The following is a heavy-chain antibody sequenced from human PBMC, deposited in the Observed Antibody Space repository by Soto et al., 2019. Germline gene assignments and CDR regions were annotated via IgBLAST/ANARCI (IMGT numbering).Heavy chain of an antibody. D-gene: IGHD2-15*01. CDR3: AKDTVYAMDV. V-gene: IGHV3-74*01. CDR1: GFDFSNSW. J-gene: IGHJ6*02. CDR2: INSDGSGT. Sequence: EVQLVESGGGLVQPGGSLRLSCAASGFDFSNSWIHWVRQGPGKGLVWVSHINSDGSGTTYADSVKGRFTISRDNAKNTVYMQMSSLRAEDTAVYYCAKDTVYAMDVWGQGTTVTVSS.